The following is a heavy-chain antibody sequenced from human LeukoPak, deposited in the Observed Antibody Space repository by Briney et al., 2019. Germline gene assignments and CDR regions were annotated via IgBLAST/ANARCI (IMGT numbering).Heavy chain of an antibody. CDR2: ISGDGGST. CDR3: AKDMRGSGRTLGYYGMDV. CDR1: GFPFGDYA. J-gene: IGHJ6*02. D-gene: IGHD3-10*01. Sequence: GSLSLSCAASGFPFGDYAMHWVRQAPGKGLEWVSLISGDGGSTYYADSVKGRFTISRDNSKNSLYLQMNSLRTEDTALYYCAKDMRGSGRTLGYYGMDVWGQGTTVTVSS. V-gene: IGHV3-43*02.